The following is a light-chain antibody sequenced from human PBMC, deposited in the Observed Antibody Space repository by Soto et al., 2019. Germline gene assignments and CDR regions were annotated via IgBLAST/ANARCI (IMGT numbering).Light chain of an antibody. CDR1: QSVSAN. V-gene: IGKV3-15*01. CDR3: QQYNNWPPLT. J-gene: IGKJ4*02. Sequence: ETVMTQSPATLSVSPGERATLSCRASQSVSANLVWYQQKPGQPPRLLIYGASTRASGTPARFSGSGYGTEFTLTISSLQSEDFAVYYCQQYNNWPPLTVGGGTKVEVK. CDR2: GAS.